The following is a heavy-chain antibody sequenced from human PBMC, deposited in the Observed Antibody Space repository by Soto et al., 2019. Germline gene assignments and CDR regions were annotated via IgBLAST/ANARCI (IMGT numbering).Heavy chain of an antibody. CDR3: ARDSGIAVAALDY. V-gene: IGHV6-1*01. Sequence: TLSLTCAISGDSVSGNSAAWNWIRQSPSRGLEWLGRTYYRSRWYNDYAVSVKSRITVTPDTSKNQFSLHLNSLRAEDTAVYYCARDSGIAVAALDYWGQGTLVTVSS. J-gene: IGHJ4*02. CDR1: GDSVSGNSAA. CDR2: TYYRSRWYN. D-gene: IGHD6-19*01.